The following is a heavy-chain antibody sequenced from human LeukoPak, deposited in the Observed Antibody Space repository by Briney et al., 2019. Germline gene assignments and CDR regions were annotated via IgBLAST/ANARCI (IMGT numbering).Heavy chain of an antibody. CDR3: AREDSGSYLPY. Sequence: PGGSLRLSCSASGFTLSAYSMNWVRQAPGKGLEWISYIRGGSSAVIYADSVRGRFTISRDNARNLLYLQMNSLRDEDTAVYCCAREDSGSYLPYWGQGTLVTVSS. CDR2: IRGGSSAV. CDR1: GFTLSAYS. J-gene: IGHJ4*02. D-gene: IGHD1-26*01. V-gene: IGHV3-48*02.